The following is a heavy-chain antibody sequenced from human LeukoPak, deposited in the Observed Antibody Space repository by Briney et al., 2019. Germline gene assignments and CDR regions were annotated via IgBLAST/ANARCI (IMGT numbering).Heavy chain of an antibody. D-gene: IGHD3-22*01. CDR2: ISSGSDYI. CDR3: ARGGITMIVVVTNDAFDI. Sequence: PGGSLRLSCAASGFSSYSLNWVRQAPGKGLEWVSSISSGSDYIYYADSVKGRFTISRDNAKNSLYLQMNSLRAEDTAVYYCARGGITMIVVVTNDAFDIWGQGTMVTVSS. V-gene: IGHV3-21*01. CDR1: GFSSYS. J-gene: IGHJ3*02.